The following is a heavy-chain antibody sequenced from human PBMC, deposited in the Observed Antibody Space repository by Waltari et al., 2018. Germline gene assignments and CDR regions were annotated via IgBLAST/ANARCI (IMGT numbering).Heavy chain of an antibody. CDR2: IYSGGST. J-gene: IGHJ1*01. CDR3: ASRYCSGGSCYSWYFQD. Sequence: EVQLVETGGGLIQPGGSLRLSCAASGFTVSSNYMSWVRQAPGKGLEWVSVIYSGGSTYYTDSVKGRFTISRDNSKNTLYLQMNSLRAEDTAVYYCASRYCSGGSCYSWYFQDWGQGTLVTVSS. CDR1: GFTVSSNY. V-gene: IGHV3-53*02. D-gene: IGHD2-15*01.